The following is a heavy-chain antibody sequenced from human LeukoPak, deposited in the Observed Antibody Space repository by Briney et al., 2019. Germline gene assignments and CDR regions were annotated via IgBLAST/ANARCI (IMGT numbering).Heavy chain of an antibody. Sequence: GGSLRLSCAASGFTFSSYEMNWVRQAPGKGLEWVSYISSSGSTIYYADSVKGRFTISRDNAKNSLYLQMNSLRAEDTAVYYCARDPLMWGFDYWGQGTLVTVSS. CDR3: ARDPLMWGFDY. CDR2: ISSSGSTI. J-gene: IGHJ4*02. V-gene: IGHV3-48*03. CDR1: GFTFSSYE. D-gene: IGHD3-16*01.